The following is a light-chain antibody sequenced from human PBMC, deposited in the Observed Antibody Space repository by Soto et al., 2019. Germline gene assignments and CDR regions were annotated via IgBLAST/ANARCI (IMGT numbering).Light chain of an antibody. J-gene: IGLJ2*01. V-gene: IGLV2-11*01. Sequence: QSVLTQPRSVSGSPGQSVTISCTGTSSDVGAYNYVSWYQQHPGKAPKLMIYDVSKRPSGVPDRFSGSKSGNTASLTISGLQAEDEADFYCCSYPGQVLFGGGTKLTVL. CDR3: CSYPGQVL. CDR2: DVS. CDR1: SSDVGAYNY.